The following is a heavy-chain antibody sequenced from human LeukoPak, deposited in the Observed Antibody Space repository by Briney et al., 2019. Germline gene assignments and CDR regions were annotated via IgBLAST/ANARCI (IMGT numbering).Heavy chain of an antibody. Sequence: ASVKVSCKASGYTFTSYDINWVRQATGQGLEWMGWMNPNSGNTGYAQKFQGRVTITRNTSISTAYMELNSLRSEDTAVYYCARGPGIVGATPLKYWGQGTLVTVSS. CDR3: ARGPGIVGATPLKY. D-gene: IGHD1-26*01. V-gene: IGHV1-8*03. CDR2: MNPNSGNT. CDR1: GYTFTSYD. J-gene: IGHJ4*02.